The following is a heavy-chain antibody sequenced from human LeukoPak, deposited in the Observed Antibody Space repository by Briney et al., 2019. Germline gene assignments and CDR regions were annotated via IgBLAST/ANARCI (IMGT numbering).Heavy chain of an antibody. V-gene: IGHV3-30*18. Sequence: GRSLRLSCAASGFTFSSYGMHWVRQVPGKGLEWVAVISYDGSNKYYADSVKGRFTISRDNSKNTLYLQMNSLRAEDTAVYYCAKAYSYGSKVYYYYGMDVWGQGTTVTVSS. D-gene: IGHD5-18*01. CDR3: AKAYSYGSKVYYYYGMDV. CDR2: ISYDGSNK. CDR1: GFTFSSYG. J-gene: IGHJ6*02.